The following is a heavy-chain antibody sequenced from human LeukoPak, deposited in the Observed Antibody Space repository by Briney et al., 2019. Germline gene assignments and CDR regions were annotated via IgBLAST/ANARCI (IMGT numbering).Heavy chain of an antibody. D-gene: IGHD6-19*01. CDR2: ISPSGGST. V-gene: IGHV1-46*03. J-gene: IGHJ4*02. Sequence: ASVKVSCKASGYSFITYYVHWVRQAPGQGLEWMGMISPSGGSTSYPQKFQGRVTLTRDTSTSTVYMELSSLISEDTAVYFCAKDGVAGTYYFDYWGQGTLVTVSS. CDR1: GYSFITYY. CDR3: AKDGVAGTYYFDY.